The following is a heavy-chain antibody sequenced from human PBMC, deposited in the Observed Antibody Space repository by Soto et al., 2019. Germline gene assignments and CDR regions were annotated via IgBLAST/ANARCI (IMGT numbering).Heavy chain of an antibody. Sequence: SETLSLTCTVSGGSISSGGYYWSWIRQHPGKGLEWIGYIYYSGSTYYNPSLKSRVTISVDTSKNQFSLKLSSVTAADTAVYYCARDYRGKYGGNSIGAFDIWGQGTMVTVSS. CDR3: ARDYRGKYGGNSIGAFDI. J-gene: IGHJ3*02. D-gene: IGHD2-21*02. V-gene: IGHV4-31*03. CDR2: IYYSGST. CDR1: GGSISSGGYY.